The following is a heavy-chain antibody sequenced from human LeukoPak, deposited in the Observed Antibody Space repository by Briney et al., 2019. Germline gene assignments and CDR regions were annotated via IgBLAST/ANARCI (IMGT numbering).Heavy chain of an antibody. V-gene: IGHV3-74*01. CDR2: INGDGSSP. J-gene: IGHJ6*02. Sequence: PGGSLRLSCAGSGFTFSTYWMHWVRQAPGKGLVWVSRINGDGSSPCYADSVKGRFTISRDNARNTVYLQMNSPRAEDTAVYYCARDSYYAMDVWGQGTTVTVSS. CDR1: GFTFSTYW. CDR3: ARDSYYAMDV.